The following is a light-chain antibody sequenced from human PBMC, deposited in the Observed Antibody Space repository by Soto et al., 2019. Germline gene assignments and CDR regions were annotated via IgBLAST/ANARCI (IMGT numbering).Light chain of an antibody. CDR1: QGITSG. CDR3: QQTTSFPLT. Sequence: QITHSPPFVSASVGARVTITGRGIQGITSGLAWYQHKPGRAPKLLIHAASSLESGVPSRFSGSGSGTDFTLTISSLQPEDFATYYCQQTTSFPLTFGGGTKVEIK. J-gene: IGKJ4*01. CDR2: AAS. V-gene: IGKV1-12*01.